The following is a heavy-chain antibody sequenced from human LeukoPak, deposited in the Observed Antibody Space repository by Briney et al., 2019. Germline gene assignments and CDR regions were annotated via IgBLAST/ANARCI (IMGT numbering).Heavy chain of an antibody. D-gene: IGHD2-21*02. CDR2: IRDSGST. CDR3: ARDCGGDGDAFDI. V-gene: IGHV4-59*01. J-gene: IGHJ3*02. Sequence: PSETLSLTCTVSGASISNYSWSWIRQPPGKGLEWIGYIRDSGSTNYNPSLKSRVTISVGTSKNHFSLKLTSMAAADTAVYYCARDCGGDGDAFDIWGQGTMVTVSS. CDR1: GASISNYS.